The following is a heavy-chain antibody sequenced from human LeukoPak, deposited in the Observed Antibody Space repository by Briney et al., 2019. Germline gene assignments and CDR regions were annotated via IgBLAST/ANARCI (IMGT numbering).Heavy chain of an antibody. D-gene: IGHD3-10*02. Sequence: HPGGYLRLSCAGSGFTFSSYAMSWVRQAPGKGLEWVSAISGSGGSTYYADSVKGRFTISRDNSKNTLYLQMNSLRAEDTAVYYCAKEHTPSMIGDYFDYWGQGTLVTVSS. J-gene: IGHJ4*02. CDR1: GFTFSSYA. V-gene: IGHV3-23*01. CDR3: AKEHTPSMIGDYFDY. CDR2: ISGSGGST.